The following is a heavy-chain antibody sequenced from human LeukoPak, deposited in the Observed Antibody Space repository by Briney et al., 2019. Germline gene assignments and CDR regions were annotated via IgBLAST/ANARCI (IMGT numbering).Heavy chain of an antibody. Sequence: ASVNVSCKASGYTFTSYGISWVRQAPGQGLEWMGWISAYNGNTNYAQKLQGRVTMTTDTSTSTAYMELRSLRSDDTAVYYCARVPITMIVVVIAEYYFDYWGQGTLVTVSS. CDR1: GYTFTSYG. CDR2: ISAYNGNT. V-gene: IGHV1-18*01. D-gene: IGHD3-22*01. CDR3: ARVPITMIVVVIAEYYFDY. J-gene: IGHJ4*02.